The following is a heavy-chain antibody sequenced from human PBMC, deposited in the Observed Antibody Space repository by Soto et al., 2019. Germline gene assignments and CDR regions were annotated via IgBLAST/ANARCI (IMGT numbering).Heavy chain of an antibody. J-gene: IGHJ6*02. Sequence: GGSLRLSCAASGFTFSSYWMSWVRQAPGKGLEWVANIKQDGSEKYYVDSVKGRFTISRDNAKNSLYLQMNSLRAEDTAVYYCAKDRGSGSYAANYYYYGMDVWGQGTTVTVSS. CDR1: GFTFSSYW. CDR3: AKDRGSGSYAANYYYYGMDV. V-gene: IGHV3-7*01. D-gene: IGHD3-10*01. CDR2: IKQDGSEK.